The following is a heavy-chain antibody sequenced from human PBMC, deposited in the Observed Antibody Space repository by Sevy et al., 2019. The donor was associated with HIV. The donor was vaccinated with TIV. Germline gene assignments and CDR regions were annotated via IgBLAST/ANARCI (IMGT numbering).Heavy chain of an antibody. J-gene: IGHJ6*03. V-gene: IGHV3-33*01. D-gene: IGHD2-2*01. CDR3: ARPDCSSTSCYGVYMDV. Sequence: GGSLRLSCAASGFTFSSYGMHWVRQAPGKGLEWVAVIWYDGSNKYYADSVKGRFTISRDNSKNTLYLQMNSLRAEDTAVYYCARPDCSSTSCYGVYMDVWGKGNTVTVSS. CDR1: GFTFSSYG. CDR2: IWYDGSNK.